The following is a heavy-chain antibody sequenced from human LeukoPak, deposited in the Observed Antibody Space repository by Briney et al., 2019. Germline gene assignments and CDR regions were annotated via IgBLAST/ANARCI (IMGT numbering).Heavy chain of an antibody. CDR2: INPSLHIP. Sequence: ASVKVSCKASGYTFSNYCMHWVRQAPGQGLEWLGIINPSLHIPIYAQTFQGRVTMTTDMSTSTFYMELSNLVSEDTAVYYCAKDPRDISAGNYDEFDIWGQGTMVTVSS. CDR3: AKDPRDISAGNYDEFDI. CDR1: GYTFSNYC. D-gene: IGHD3-9*01. J-gene: IGHJ3*02. V-gene: IGHV1-46*01.